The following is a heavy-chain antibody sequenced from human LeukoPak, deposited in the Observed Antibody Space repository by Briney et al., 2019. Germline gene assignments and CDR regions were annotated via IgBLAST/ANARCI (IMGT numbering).Heavy chain of an antibody. CDR2: IVVGSGNT. CDR1: GFTFTSSA. Sequence: ASVKVSCKASGFTFTSSAMQWVRQARGQRLEWIGWIVVGSGNTNHAQKFQERVTITRDMSTSTAYMELSSLRSEDTAVYYCAAPTNWAHRHDAFDIWGQGTMVTVSS. V-gene: IGHV1-58*02. CDR3: AAPTNWAHRHDAFDI. D-gene: IGHD7-27*01. J-gene: IGHJ3*02.